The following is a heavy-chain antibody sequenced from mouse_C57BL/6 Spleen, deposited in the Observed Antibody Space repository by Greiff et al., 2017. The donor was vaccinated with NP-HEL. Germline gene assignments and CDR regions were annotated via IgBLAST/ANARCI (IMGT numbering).Heavy chain of an antibody. J-gene: IGHJ1*03. CDR1: GFTFSDYG. Sequence: EVKLMESGGGLVKPGGSLKLSCAASGFTFSDYGMHWVRQAPEKGLEWVAYISSGSSTIYYADTVKGRFTISRDNAKNNLFRQMTSLRSEDTAMYYCARRVYYDGRSYVNWYFDVWGTWTTVTVSS. V-gene: IGHV5-17*01. CDR2: ISSGSSTI. D-gene: IGHD1-1*01. CDR3: ARRVYYDGRSYVNWYFDV.